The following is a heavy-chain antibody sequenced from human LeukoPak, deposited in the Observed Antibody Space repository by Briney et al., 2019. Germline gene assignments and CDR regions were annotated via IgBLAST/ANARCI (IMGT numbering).Heavy chain of an antibody. CDR2: ISPSGDIT. Sequence: GGTPRLSCAASGFIFSSRGMNWVRQAPGKGLEWVSGISPSGDITYYADSVKGRFTISRDNSKNTLYLQMNSLRAEDTAVYYCAKDHLYYYDSSGYPERAWGQGTLVTVSS. J-gene: IGHJ5*02. V-gene: IGHV3-23*01. CDR3: AKDHLYYYDSSGYPERA. D-gene: IGHD3-22*01. CDR1: GFIFSSRG.